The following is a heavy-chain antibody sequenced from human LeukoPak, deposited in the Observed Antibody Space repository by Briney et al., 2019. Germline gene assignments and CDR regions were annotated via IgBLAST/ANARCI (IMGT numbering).Heavy chain of an antibody. CDR1: GLAFSAYK. J-gene: IGHJ4*02. CDR3: ARGVSGGDYRFDY. D-gene: IGHD4-17*01. Sequence: GGSLRLSCAASGLAFSAYKMHWVRQAPRKGLVWVSRISTDGYTTDYADFVQGRFTASRDNTKNTWSLEMNSLRAEDTAVYYCARGVSGGDYRFDYWGEGTLVTVSS. V-gene: IGHV3-74*01. CDR2: ISTDGYTT.